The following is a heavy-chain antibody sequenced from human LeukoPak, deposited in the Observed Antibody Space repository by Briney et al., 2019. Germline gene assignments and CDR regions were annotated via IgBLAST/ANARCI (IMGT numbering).Heavy chain of an antibody. CDR1: GGSFSGYY. Sequence: PSETLSLTCAVYGGSFSGYYWSWLRQPPGKGLEWIGEINHSGSTNYNPSLESRVTISVDTSKNQFSLKLSSVTAADTAVYYCARGPYGSGSYALYGYYGMDVWGQGTTVTVSS. V-gene: IGHV4-34*01. J-gene: IGHJ6*02. D-gene: IGHD3-10*01. CDR3: ARGPYGSGSYALYGYYGMDV. CDR2: INHSGST.